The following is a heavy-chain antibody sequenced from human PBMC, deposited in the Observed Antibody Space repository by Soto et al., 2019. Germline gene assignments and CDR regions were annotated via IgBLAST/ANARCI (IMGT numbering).Heavy chain of an antibody. V-gene: IGHV4-31*03. J-gene: IGHJ4*02. CDR3: ARDRRFNGGSKLDY. CDR1: GGSISSGGYY. CDR2: IYYSVST. Sequence: SHALSLTCTVAGGSISSGGYYWSWIRQHPGKGLEWIGYIYYSVSTYYNPSLKSRVTISVDTSKNQFSLKLSSVTAADTAVYYCARDRRFNGGSKLDYWGQGTLVTASS.